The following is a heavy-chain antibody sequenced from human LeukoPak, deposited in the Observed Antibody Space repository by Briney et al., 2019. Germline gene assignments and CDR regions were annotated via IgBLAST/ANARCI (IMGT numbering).Heavy chain of an antibody. V-gene: IGHV1-8*01. D-gene: IGHD2-2*01. Sequence: ASVKVSCKASGYTFTSYDINWVRQATGQGLERMGWMNPNSGNTGYAQKFQGRVTMTRNTSISTAYMELSSLRSEDTAVYYCARGPKVVPATTFYYGMDVWGQGTTVTVSS. J-gene: IGHJ6*02. CDR2: MNPNSGNT. CDR3: ARGPKVVPATTFYYGMDV. CDR1: GYTFTSYD.